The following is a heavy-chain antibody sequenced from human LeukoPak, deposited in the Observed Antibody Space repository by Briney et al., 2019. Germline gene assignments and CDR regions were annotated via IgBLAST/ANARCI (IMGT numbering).Heavy chain of an antibody. Sequence: SETLSLTCGVSGGSISNTNWWSWVRQPPGQGLEWIGEISLTGLTHYNPSLESRVTVSLDKSKNQLSPNLTSVTAADTAVYYCSRENGAFSPFGYWGQGTLVAVLS. V-gene: IGHV4-4*02. CDR2: ISLTGLT. CDR3: SRENGAFSPFGY. D-gene: IGHD2-8*01. J-gene: IGHJ4*02. CDR1: GGSISNTNW.